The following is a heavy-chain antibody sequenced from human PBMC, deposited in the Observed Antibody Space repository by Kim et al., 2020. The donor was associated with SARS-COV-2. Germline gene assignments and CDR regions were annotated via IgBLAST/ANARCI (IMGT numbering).Heavy chain of an antibody. D-gene: IGHD2-21*02. Sequence: ASLKVSCKVSGYTLTELSMHWVRQAPGKGLEWMGGFDPEDGETIYAQKFQGRVTMTEDTSTDTAYMELSSLRSEDTAVYYCATEFAYCGGDCYSFDYWGQGTLVTVSS. V-gene: IGHV1-24*01. CDR3: ATEFAYCGGDCYSFDY. J-gene: IGHJ4*02. CDR2: FDPEDGET. CDR1: GYTLTELS.